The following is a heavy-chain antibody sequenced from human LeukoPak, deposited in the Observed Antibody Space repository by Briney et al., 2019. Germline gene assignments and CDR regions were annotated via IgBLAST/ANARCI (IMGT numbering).Heavy chain of an antibody. CDR2: IRYDGSNK. J-gene: IGHJ4*02. CDR1: GFTFSSYG. D-gene: IGHD6-13*01. CDR3: AKDRTRYSSSWYSLDY. V-gene: IGHV3-30*02. Sequence: GGSLRLSCAASGFTFSSYGMHWVRQAPGKGLEWVAFIRYDGSNKYYADSVKGRFTISRDNSKNTLYLQMNSLRAEDTAVYYCAKDRTRYSSSWYSLDYWGQGTLVTVSS.